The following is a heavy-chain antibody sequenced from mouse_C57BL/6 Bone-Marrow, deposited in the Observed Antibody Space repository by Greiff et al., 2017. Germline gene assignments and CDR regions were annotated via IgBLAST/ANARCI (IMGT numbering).Heavy chain of an antibody. CDR3: ARECSYDYGSSLYWYFDI. CDR1: GYSITSGYY. V-gene: IGHV3-6*01. D-gene: IGHD1-1*01. CDR2: ISYDGSN. Sequence: EVQLQESGPGLVKPSQSLSLTCSVTGYSITSGYYWNWIRPFPGNKLEWMGYISYDGSNNYNPSLKNRISITRDTSKNQFFLKLNFVTTEDTATYYCARECSYDYGSSLYWYFDIGGTGTTVTVSS. J-gene: IGHJ1*03.